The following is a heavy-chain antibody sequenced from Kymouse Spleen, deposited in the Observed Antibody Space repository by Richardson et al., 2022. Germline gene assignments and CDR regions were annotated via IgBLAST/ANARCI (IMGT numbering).Heavy chain of an antibody. Sequence: EVQLVESGGGLVQPGRSLRLSCAASGFTFDDYAMHWVRQAPGKGLEWVSGISWNSGSIGYADSVKGRFTISRDNAKNSLYLQMNSLRAEDTALYYCAKDRGFGELLHPYYYYYGMDVWGQGTTVTVSS. CDR1: GFTFDDYA. J-gene: IGHJ6*02. V-gene: IGHV3-9*01. CDR2: ISWNSGSI. CDR3: AKDRGFGELLHPYYYYYGMDV. D-gene: IGHD3-10*01.